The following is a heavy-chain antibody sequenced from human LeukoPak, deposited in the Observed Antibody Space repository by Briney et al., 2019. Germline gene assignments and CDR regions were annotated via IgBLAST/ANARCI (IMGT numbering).Heavy chain of an antibody. CDR3: AKDEVYSSSSIIVGYMDV. Sequence: GGSLRLSCAASGFTFDDYTMHWVRQAPGKGLEWVSLISWDGGSTYYADSVKGRFTISRDNSKNSLYLQMNSLRTEDTALYYCAKDEVYSSSSIIVGYMDVWGKGTTVTVSS. CDR1: GFTFDDYT. J-gene: IGHJ6*03. V-gene: IGHV3-43*01. CDR2: ISWDGGST. D-gene: IGHD6-6*01.